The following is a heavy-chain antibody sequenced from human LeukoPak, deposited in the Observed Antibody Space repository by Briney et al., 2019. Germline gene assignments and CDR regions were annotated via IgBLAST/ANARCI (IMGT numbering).Heavy chain of an antibody. D-gene: IGHD5-12*01. CDR1: GFTFSNYA. V-gene: IGHV3-30*03. CDR3: AREMATPETFDS. Sequence: GGSLRLSCAASGFTFSNYAMHWVRQAPGKGLEWVAVISYDGSNKYYADSVKGRFTISRDSSKNTLYLQMNSLRAEDTAVYYCAREMATPETFDSGGQGALVTVSS. CDR2: ISYDGSNK. J-gene: IGHJ4*02.